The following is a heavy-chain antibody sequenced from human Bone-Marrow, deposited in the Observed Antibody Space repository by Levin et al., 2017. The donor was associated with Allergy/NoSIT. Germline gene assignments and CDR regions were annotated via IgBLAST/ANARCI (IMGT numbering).Heavy chain of an antibody. Sequence: ASVKVSCKASGYTFTGYYMHWVRQAPGQGLEWMGWINPNSGGTNYAQKFQGRVTMTRDTSISTAYMELSRLRSDDTAVYYCARSSPMVRGVIEDWFDPWGQGTLVTVSS. CDR3: ARSSPMVRGVIEDWFDP. J-gene: IGHJ5*02. CDR1: GYTFTGYY. CDR2: INPNSGGT. D-gene: IGHD3-10*01. V-gene: IGHV1-2*02.